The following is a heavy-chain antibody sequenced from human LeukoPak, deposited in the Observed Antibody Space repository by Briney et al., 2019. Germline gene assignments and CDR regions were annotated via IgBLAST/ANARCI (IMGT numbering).Heavy chain of an antibody. J-gene: IGHJ5*02. CDR2: INHSGST. Sequence: PSETLPLTRAVYGGSFSGYYWSWIRQPPGKGLEWIGEINHSGSTNYNPSLKSRVTISVDTSKNQFSLKLSSVTAADTAVYYCAREVPANWFDPWGQGTLVTVSS. CDR1: GGSFSGYY. V-gene: IGHV4-34*01. D-gene: IGHD2-2*01. CDR3: AREVPANWFDP.